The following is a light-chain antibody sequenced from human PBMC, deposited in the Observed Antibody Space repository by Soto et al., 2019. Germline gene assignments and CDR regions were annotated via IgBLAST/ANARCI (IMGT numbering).Light chain of an antibody. CDR2: AAS. Sequence: DIQMTQSPSSVSASVGDRVTITCRASQGSSSWLGWYQQKPGKAPKLLIYAASSLHSGVPSRFSGSGSGTDFTRTMSSLQTEDFAAYDCEQANSLAFTFGGGHMVESK. J-gene: IGKJ4*01. CDR1: QGSSSW. CDR3: EQANSLAFT. V-gene: IGKV1D-12*01.